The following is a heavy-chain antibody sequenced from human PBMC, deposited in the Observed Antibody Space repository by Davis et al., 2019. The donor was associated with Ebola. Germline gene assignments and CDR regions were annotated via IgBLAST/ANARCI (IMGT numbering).Heavy chain of an antibody. CDR1: GFTFSSYS. D-gene: IGHD3-3*01. J-gene: IGHJ6*03. CDR3: ARVGAFGVVAVGYYYYMDV. Sequence: GESLKISCAASGFTFSSYSMNWVRQAPGKGLEWVSSISSSSSYIYYADSVKGRFTISRDNAKNSLYLQMNSLRAEDTAVYYCARVGAFGVVAVGYYYYMDVWGKGTTVTVSS. V-gene: IGHV3-21*01. CDR2: ISSSSSYI.